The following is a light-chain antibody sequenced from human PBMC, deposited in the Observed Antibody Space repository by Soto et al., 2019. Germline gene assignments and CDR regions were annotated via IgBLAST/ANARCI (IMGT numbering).Light chain of an antibody. CDR3: QQYGNSPWT. Sequence: EIVLTQSPDTLSLSPGERATLSCRASQSVSSTYLAWYQQKPGQAPRLLIYGASSRATGTPDRFSGSGSGTDFSLTISRLEPEDFAVYYCQQYGNSPWTFGQGTKVDNK. CDR1: QSVSSTY. J-gene: IGKJ1*01. CDR2: GAS. V-gene: IGKV3-20*01.